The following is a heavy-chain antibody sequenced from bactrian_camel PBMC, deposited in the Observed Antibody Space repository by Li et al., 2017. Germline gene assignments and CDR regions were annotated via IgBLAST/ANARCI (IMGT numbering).Heavy chain of an antibody. V-gene: IGHV3S10*01. CDR1: GFTFSRTE. D-gene: IGHD6*01. CDR2: ISSVGST. J-gene: IGHJ4*01. Sequence: QLVESGGGLVQPGGSLTLSCLASGFTFSRTEMYWVRRAPGKGLEWVFSISSVGSTAYAESVKGRFTVSRDNAKNTLYLQMNSLKTEDTAVYYCALGSSSQSTMTARGQWTQVTVS.